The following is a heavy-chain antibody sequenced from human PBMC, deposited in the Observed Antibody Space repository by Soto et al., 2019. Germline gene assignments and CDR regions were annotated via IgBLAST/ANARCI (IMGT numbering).Heavy chain of an antibody. Sequence: GGSLRLSCAASGFTFSSYAMSWVRQAPGKGLEWVSAISGSGGSTYYADSVKGRFTISRDNSKNTLYLQMNSLRAEDTAVYYCAKGVYRPIVVIRGGYYGMDVWGQGTTVTVSS. CDR2: ISGSGGST. V-gene: IGHV3-23*01. D-gene: IGHD1-26*01. J-gene: IGHJ6*02. CDR1: GFTFSSYA. CDR3: AKGVYRPIVVIRGGYYGMDV.